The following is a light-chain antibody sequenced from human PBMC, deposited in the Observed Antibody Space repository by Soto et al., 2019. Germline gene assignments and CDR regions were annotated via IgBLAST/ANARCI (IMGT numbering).Light chain of an antibody. CDR1: SSDVGGYDY. J-gene: IGLJ1*01. CDR2: EVR. V-gene: IGLV2-14*01. CDR3: SSYRSSTTFV. Sequence: QSALTQPPSASGSPGQSVAISCTGTSSDVGGYDYVSWYQQHPGKAPKVIIFEVRKRPSGVSNRFSGSKSGDTASLTISGLQAEDEADYYCSSYRSSTTFVFGTGTKVTVL.